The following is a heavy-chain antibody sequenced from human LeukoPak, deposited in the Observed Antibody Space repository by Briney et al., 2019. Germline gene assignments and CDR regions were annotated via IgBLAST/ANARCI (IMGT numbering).Heavy chain of an antibody. CDR3: ARQGYSYGLPIDY. Sequence: SETLSLTCTVSGCSISSYYWSWIRQPPGKGLEWIGYIYYSGSTNYNPSLKSRVTISVDTSKNQFSLKLSSVTAADTAVYYCARQGYSYGLPIDYWGQGTLVTVSS. V-gene: IGHV4-59*08. CDR2: IYYSGST. CDR1: GCSISSYY. J-gene: IGHJ4*02. D-gene: IGHD5-18*01.